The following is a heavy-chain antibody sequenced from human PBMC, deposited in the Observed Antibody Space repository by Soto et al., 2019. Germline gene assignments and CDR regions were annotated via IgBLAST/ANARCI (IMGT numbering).Heavy chain of an antibody. D-gene: IGHD3-10*01. Sequence: ASVKVSCKASGYTFTSYAIHWVRQAPGQRLEWMGWINAGNGNTKYSQKFQDRVTMTRDTSTSTAYMELRSLRSDDTAVYYCARDGGYSSDYWGQGTLVTV. CDR3: ARDGGYSSDY. V-gene: IGHV1-3*01. CDR2: INAGNGNT. J-gene: IGHJ4*02. CDR1: GYTFTSYA.